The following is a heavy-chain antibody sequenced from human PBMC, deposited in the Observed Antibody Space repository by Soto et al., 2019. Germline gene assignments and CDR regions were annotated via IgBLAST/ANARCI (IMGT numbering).Heavy chain of an antibody. Sequence: SETLSLTCSVSSASLSSSTYYWSWIRQPPGRGPEWIGSMYYSGNTYYKPSLKSRVSISIDTSRNQFSLKLTSVTAADTGVYYCASSSPFHYWGPGILVTVSS. J-gene: IGHJ4*02. D-gene: IGHD6-6*01. CDR2: MYYSGNT. V-gene: IGHV4-39*01. CDR3: ASSSPFHY. CDR1: SASLSSSTYY.